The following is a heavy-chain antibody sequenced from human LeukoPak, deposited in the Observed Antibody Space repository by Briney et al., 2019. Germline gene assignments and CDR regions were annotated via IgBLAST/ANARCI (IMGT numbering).Heavy chain of an antibody. CDR2: IIPIFGTA. V-gene: IGHV1-69*13. D-gene: IGHD3-22*01. Sequence: PPASVQVSCKASGGTFSSYAISWVRQAPGQGLEWMGGIIPIFGTANYAQKFQGRVTITADESTSTAYMELSSLRSEDTAVYYCAKDRSGPGDYYDSSDYFTHLYYYYGMDVWGQGTTVTVSS. CDR3: AKDRSGPGDYYDSSDYFTHLYYYYGMDV. CDR1: GGTFSSYA. J-gene: IGHJ6*02.